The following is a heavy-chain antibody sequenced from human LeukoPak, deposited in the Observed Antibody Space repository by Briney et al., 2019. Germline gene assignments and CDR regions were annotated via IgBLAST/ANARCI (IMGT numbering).Heavy chain of an antibody. CDR3: ARAYSYYYQSSGYYAPKYFQH. CDR2: IYYSGSP. CDR1: GGSISSGGYY. V-gene: IGHV4-31*03. Sequence: SQTLSLTCTVSGGSISSGGYYWSWIRQHPGKGLEWIGYIYYSGSPYYNPSLKSRLTISVDTSKNQFSLQLTSVTAADTAVYYCARAYSYYYQSSGYYAPKYFQHWGRGTLVTVSS. D-gene: IGHD3-22*01. J-gene: IGHJ1*01.